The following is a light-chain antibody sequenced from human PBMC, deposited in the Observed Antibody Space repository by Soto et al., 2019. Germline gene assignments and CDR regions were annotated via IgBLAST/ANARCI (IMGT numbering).Light chain of an antibody. J-gene: IGKJ1*01. CDR3: QQYDTYSRT. CDR1: QSISTY. V-gene: IGKV1-39*01. CDR2: AAS. Sequence: DIQMTQSPSSLSASVGDRVTITCRASQSISTYLNWYQQKPGKVPKLLIYAASSLQSGVPSRFSGSGSGTDFTLTISSLQPEDFATYYCQQYDTYSRTFGQGTKVDIK.